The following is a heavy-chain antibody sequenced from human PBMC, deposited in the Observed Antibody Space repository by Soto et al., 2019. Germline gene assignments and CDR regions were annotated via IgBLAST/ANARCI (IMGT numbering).Heavy chain of an antibody. D-gene: IGHD2-15*01. Sequence: SETLSLTCTVSGGSISSSNYYWGWIRQPPGKGLEWIGSIYYIGSTYSNPSLKSRVTISVDTSKNQFSLKLSSVTAADTAVYYCARIGYCSGGSCPGLYYFDYWGQGTLVTVSS. CDR1: GGSISSSNYY. J-gene: IGHJ4*02. CDR3: ARIGYCSGGSCPGLYYFDY. V-gene: IGHV4-39*01. CDR2: IYYIGST.